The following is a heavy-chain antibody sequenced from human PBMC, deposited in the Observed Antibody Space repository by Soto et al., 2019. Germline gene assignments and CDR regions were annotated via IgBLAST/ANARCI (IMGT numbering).Heavy chain of an antibody. V-gene: IGHV1-3*01. D-gene: IGHD2-2*02. J-gene: IGHJ4*02. Sequence: ASVKVSCKASGYTLTTYAMHWVRQAPGQRPEWMGWINAGNGNTKYSQKFQGRVTITRDTSASTAYMELSSLRSEDTAVYYCTRDKGYCSGASCYNPLFDYWGQGTQVTVSS. CDR3: TRDKGYCSGASCYNPLFDY. CDR1: GYTLTTYA. CDR2: INAGNGNT.